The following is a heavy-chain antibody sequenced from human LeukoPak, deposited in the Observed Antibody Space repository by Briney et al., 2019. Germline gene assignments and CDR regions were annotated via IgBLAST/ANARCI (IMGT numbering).Heavy chain of an antibody. CDR1: GGSISSGGYY. D-gene: IGHD2-2*02. V-gene: IGHV4-30-2*01. Sequence: PSETLSLTCTVSGGSISSGGYYWSWIRQTPGKGLEWIGCIYQSGDAYYNPSLKSRVTMSVDASKNQFSLKLSSVTAADTAVYYCARFYCSSDTCYTYYYYYMDVWGKGTTVTVSS. CDR3: ARFYCSSDTCYTYYYYYMDV. CDR2: IYQSGDA. J-gene: IGHJ6*03.